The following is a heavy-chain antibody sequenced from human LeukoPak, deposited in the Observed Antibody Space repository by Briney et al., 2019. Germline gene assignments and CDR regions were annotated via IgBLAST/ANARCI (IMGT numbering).Heavy chain of an antibody. CDR3: ARGLDTAIAY. J-gene: IGHJ4*02. CDR1: GGSISSSSYY. D-gene: IGHD5-18*01. V-gene: IGHV4-39*01. CDR2: IYYSGST. Sequence: SETLSLTCTVSGGSISSSSYYWGWIRQPPGKGLEWIGSIYYSGSTYYNPSLKSRVTISVDTSKNQFSLQLDSVTPEDTAVYFCARGLDTAIAYWGQGTLVTVSS.